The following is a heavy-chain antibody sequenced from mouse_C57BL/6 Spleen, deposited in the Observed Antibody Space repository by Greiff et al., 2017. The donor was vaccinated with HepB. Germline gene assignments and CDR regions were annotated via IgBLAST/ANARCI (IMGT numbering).Heavy chain of an antibody. Sequence: DVQLVESGGGLVQPGGSLSLSCAASGFTFTDYYMSWVRQPPGKALEWLGFIRNKANGYTTEYSASVKGRFTISRDNSQSILYLQMNALRAEDSATYYCARYYVPYYAMDYWGQGTSVTVSS. J-gene: IGHJ4*01. CDR3: ARYYVPYYAMDY. V-gene: IGHV7-3*01. D-gene: IGHD1-1*02. CDR2: IRNKANGYTT. CDR1: GFTFTDYY.